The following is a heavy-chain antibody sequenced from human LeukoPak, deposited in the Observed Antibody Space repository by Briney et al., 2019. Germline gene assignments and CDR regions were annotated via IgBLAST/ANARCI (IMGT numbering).Heavy chain of an antibody. CDR1: GVTFSDAW. D-gene: IGHD5-12*01. CDR3: SAYSGYAFGY. J-gene: IGHJ4*02. V-gene: IGHV3-15*01. Sequence: GGSLRLSCATSGVTFSDAWMAWVRQAPGRGLEWVGLVKSQSDGGATDYAPAVESRFTISRDDSKNTLYLQMSSLKTEDTAVYYCSAYSGYAFGYWGQGTLITVSS. CDR2: VKSQSDGGAT.